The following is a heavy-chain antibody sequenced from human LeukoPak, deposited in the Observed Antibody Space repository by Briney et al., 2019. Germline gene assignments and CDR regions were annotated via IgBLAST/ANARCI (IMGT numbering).Heavy chain of an antibody. V-gene: IGHV3-13*01. D-gene: IGHD5-18*01. CDR1: GFTFSSYD. Sequence: GGSLRLSCAASGFTFSSYDMHWVRQATGKGLEWVSAIGTAGDTYYPGSVKGRFTISRENAKNSLYLQMNSLRAEDTAVYYCARDFVDTAMVTPGYWGQGTLVTVSS. CDR2: IGTAGDT. CDR3: ARDFVDTAMVTPGY. J-gene: IGHJ4*02.